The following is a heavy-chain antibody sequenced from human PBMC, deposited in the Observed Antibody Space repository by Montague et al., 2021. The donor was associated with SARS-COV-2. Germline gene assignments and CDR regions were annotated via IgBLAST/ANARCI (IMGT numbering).Heavy chain of an antibody. CDR2: IQKDGSDT. Sequence: SLRLSCAASGFIFSNYWMNWVRQAPGKGLEWVAKIQKDGSDTYYVASMKGRFTISRDNAKNSLYLQMNSLRADDTAVYYCARSLGLYDALDIWGQGIMVTVSS. CDR1: GFIFSNYW. J-gene: IGHJ3*02. V-gene: IGHV3-7*01. D-gene: IGHD3-10*01. CDR3: ARSLGLYDALDI.